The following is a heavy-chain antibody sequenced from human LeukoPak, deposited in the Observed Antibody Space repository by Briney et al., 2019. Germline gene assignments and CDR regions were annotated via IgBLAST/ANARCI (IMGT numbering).Heavy chain of an antibody. J-gene: IGHJ4*02. CDR1: GYRFTRYW. V-gene: IGHV5-51*01. CDR2: IYPGDSDT. CDR3: ARNTLNGYNSHFDD. Sequence: GESLKISCKGSGYRFTRYWIGWVRQLPGKGLEWMGIIYPGDSDTRYSPSFQGQVTISADKSISTAYLQWSSLKASDTAVYYCARNTLNGYNSHFDDWGQGTLVTVSS. D-gene: IGHD5-24*01.